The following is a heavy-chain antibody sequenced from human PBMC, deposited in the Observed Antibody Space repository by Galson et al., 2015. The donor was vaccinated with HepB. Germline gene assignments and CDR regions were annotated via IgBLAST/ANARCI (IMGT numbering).Heavy chain of an antibody. CDR2: IKQDGSEK. J-gene: IGHJ2*01. CDR3: ARDMKSEWELRDWYFDL. D-gene: IGHD1-26*01. CDR1: GFSLRGYS. V-gene: IGHV3-7*03. Sequence: SLRLSCAVSGFSLRGYSMSWVRQAPGKGLEWVANIKQDGSEKYYVDSVKGRFTISRDNAKNSLYLQMDSLRAEDTAVYYCARDMKSEWELRDWYFDLWGRGTLVTVSS.